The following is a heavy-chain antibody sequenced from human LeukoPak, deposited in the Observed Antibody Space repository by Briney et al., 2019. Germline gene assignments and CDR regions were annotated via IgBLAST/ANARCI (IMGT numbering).Heavy chain of an antibody. V-gene: IGHV3-30-3*01. D-gene: IGHD1-26*01. CDR3: ARAEGIVGATTED. CDR2: ISYDGSNK. J-gene: IGHJ4*02. CDR1: GFTFSSYA. Sequence: GGSLRLSCAASGFTFSSYAMHRVRQAPGKGLEWVAVISYDGSNKYYADSVKGRFTISRDNSKNTLYLQMNSLRAEDTAVYYCARAEGIVGATTEDWGQGTLVTVSS.